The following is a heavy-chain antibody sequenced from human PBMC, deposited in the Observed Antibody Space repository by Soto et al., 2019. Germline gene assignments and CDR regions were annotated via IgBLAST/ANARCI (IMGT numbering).Heavy chain of an antibody. Sequence: LXLSCVASVFTFSSYGMHWVRQAPGKGLEWVALMAYDGNNKYYADSVTGRFTISRDNSKNTLYLQMNSLRAEDTAVYYCAKDKSATFGYFDYWGQGTLVTVSS. D-gene: IGHD3-10*02. J-gene: IGHJ4*02. CDR3: AKDKSATFGYFDY. CDR1: VFTFSSYG. V-gene: IGHV3-30*18. CDR2: MAYDGNNK.